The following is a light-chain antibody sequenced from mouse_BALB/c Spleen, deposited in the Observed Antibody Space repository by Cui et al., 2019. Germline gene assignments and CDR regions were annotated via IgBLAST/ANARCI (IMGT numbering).Light chain of an antibody. CDR1: SSVSY. CDR2: LTS. V-gene: IGKV4-68*01. Sequence: QIVLTKSPALMSASPGEKVTMTCSASSSVSYMYWYQQKPRSSPKPWIYLTSNLASGVPAHFSGSGSGTSYSLTISSMEAEDAATYYCQQWSSNPITFGAGTKLELK. J-gene: IGKJ5*01. CDR3: QQWSSNPIT.